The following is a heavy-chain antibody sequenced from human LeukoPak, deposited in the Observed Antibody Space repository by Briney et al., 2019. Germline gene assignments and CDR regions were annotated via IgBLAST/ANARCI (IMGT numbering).Heavy chain of an antibody. CDR3: VRDPSSGWGFDP. D-gene: IGHD6-19*01. CDR1: GYTFTAYY. Sequence: ASVKVSCKASGYTFTAYYVHWVRQAPGQGLEWMGWINPNSGGTDYAHKFQGRVTMTGDTSIRTAYMELSGLTSDDTAVYYCVRDPSSGWGFDPWGQGTLVTVSS. J-gene: IGHJ5*02. V-gene: IGHV1-2*02. CDR2: INPNSGGT.